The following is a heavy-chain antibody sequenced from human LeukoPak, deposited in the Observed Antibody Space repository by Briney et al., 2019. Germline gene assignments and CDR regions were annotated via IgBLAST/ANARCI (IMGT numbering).Heavy chain of an antibody. CDR3: ARIVGHTRSEF. D-gene: IGHD1-26*01. CDR1: GFVFRDHH. Sequence: GGSLRLSCAASGFVFRDHHMSWIRQGPGKGLEGVAYISSDSMRVWHADSVKGRFTISRDDSKNTLYLQMSSLRNEDTAVYFCARIVGHTRSEFWGQGTLVTVSS. V-gene: IGHV3-11*04. J-gene: IGHJ4*02. CDR2: ISSDSMRV.